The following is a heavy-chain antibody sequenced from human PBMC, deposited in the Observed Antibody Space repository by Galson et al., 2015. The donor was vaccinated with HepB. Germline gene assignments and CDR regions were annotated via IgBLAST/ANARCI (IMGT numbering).Heavy chain of an antibody. CDR3: AREPTDFSYYYDSSGWVGAFDI. CDR2: IYPGDSDT. Sequence: QSGAEEKKPGESLKISCKGSGYSFTSYWIGWVRQMPGKGLEWMGNIYPGDSDTRYSPSFQGQVTISADKSISTAYLQWSSLKASDTAMYYCAREPTDFSYYYDSSGWVGAFDIWGQGTMVTVSS. D-gene: IGHD3-22*01. V-gene: IGHV5-51*03. CDR1: GYSFTSYW. J-gene: IGHJ3*02.